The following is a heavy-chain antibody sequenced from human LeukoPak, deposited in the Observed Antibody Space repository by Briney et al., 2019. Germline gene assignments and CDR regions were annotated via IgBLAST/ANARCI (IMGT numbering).Heavy chain of an antibody. CDR3: ARAHPPHSSSWYSGLYYYYYMDV. Sequence: SETLSLTCTVSGGSISSYYWSWIRQPAGKGLEWIGRIYTSGSTNYNPSLKSRVTISVDKSKNQFSLKLSSVTAADTAVYYCARAHPPHSSSWYSGLYYYYYMDVWGKGTTVTVSS. D-gene: IGHD6-13*01. CDR1: GGSISSYY. J-gene: IGHJ6*03. CDR2: IYTSGST. V-gene: IGHV4-4*07.